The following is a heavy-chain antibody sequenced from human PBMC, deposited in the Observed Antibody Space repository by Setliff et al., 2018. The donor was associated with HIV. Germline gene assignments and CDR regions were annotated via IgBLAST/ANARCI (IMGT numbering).Heavy chain of an antibody. D-gene: IGHD3-22*01. CDR2: MNPNSGNT. CDR1: GYTFSSYD. CDR3: ARARRDSYDRGRRNHFYIDV. J-gene: IGHJ6*03. Sequence: ASVKVSCKASGYTFSSYDINWVRQATGQGLEWMGWMNPNSGNTGYAQKFQGRVTMTRDTSISTAYMELNNLKFEDTAVYYCARARRDSYDRGRRNHFYIDVWGKGTTVTVSS. V-gene: IGHV1-8*02.